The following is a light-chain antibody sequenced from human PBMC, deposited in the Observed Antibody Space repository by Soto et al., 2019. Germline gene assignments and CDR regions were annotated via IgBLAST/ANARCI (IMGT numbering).Light chain of an antibody. Sequence: DIQMTQSPASLSASVGDRVTITCRASQDISNYLAWYQQKPGKIPKLLIYVASTLQSGVPSRFSGSGSGTDFTLTISSLQPEDVATYYCQKYNSAPWTFGQGTKVDTK. CDR3: QKYNSAPWT. CDR2: VAS. J-gene: IGKJ1*01. CDR1: QDISNY. V-gene: IGKV1-27*01.